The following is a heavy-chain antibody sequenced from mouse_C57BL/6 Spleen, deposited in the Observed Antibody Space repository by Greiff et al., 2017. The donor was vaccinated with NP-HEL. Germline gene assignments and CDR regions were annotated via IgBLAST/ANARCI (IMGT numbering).Heavy chain of an antibody. Sequence: EVQLQQSGTVLARPGASVKMSCKTSGYTFTSYWMHWVKQRPGQGLEWIGAIYPGNSDTSYNQKFKGKAKLTAVTSASTAYMELSSLTNEDSAVYYCTRSCGSSTFYYAMDYWGQGTSVTVSS. D-gene: IGHD1-1*01. V-gene: IGHV1-5*01. J-gene: IGHJ4*01. CDR3: TRSCGSSTFYYAMDY. CDR2: IYPGNSDT. CDR1: GYTFTSYW.